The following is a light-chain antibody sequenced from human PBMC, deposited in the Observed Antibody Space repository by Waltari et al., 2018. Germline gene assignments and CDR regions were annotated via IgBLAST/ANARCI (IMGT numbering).Light chain of an antibody. CDR2: EVS. V-gene: IGLV2-8*01. CDR3: CSFAGSLYV. CDR1: RSDVGAYNL. Sequence: QSALTQPPSASGSPGQSVTISCTGSRSDVGAYNLVSWYQQRPGRAPKLMIYEVSKRPTGVPDRFAGSKSGNTASLTVSGLQAEDEGDYYCCSFAGSLYVFGTATKVTVL. J-gene: IGLJ1*01.